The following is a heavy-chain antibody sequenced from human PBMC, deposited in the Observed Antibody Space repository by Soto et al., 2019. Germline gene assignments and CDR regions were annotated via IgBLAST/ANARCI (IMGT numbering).Heavy chain of an antibody. V-gene: IGHV4-34*01. J-gene: IGHJ4*02. CDR1: GGSFSGYS. CDR3: ARDKITGLFDY. Sequence: QVQLQQWGAGLLKPSETLSLTCAVYGGSFSGYSWTWIRQPPGTGLEWIGEINHSGSTNYSPSFKSRVTISVDTSKNQFSLKLTSVTAADTAVYYCARDKITGLFDYWGQGTLVTVSS. CDR2: INHSGST. D-gene: IGHD2-8*02.